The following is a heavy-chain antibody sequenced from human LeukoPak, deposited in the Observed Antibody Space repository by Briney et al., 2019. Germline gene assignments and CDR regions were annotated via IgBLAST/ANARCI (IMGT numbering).Heavy chain of an antibody. CDR3: ARYRNEALFAFDI. V-gene: IGHV4-59*01. Sequence: PSETLSLTCTVSGDSISNYYWSWIRQPPGKGLECIGYIYYSGNTDYNPSLKSRVTISVDTSKNQFSLRLNSVTAADTAVYYCARYRNEALFAFDIWGQGTMVTVSS. CDR1: GDSISNYY. CDR2: IYYSGNT. J-gene: IGHJ3*02. D-gene: IGHD1-14*01.